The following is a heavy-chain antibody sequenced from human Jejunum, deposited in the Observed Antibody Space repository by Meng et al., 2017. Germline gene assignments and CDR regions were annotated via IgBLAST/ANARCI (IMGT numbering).Heavy chain of an antibody. D-gene: IGHD3-16*01. J-gene: IGHJ4*02. CDR2: ISHDGVNK. CDR3: ATRPGHSESWQLGARDY. CDR1: GITFSTYA. Sequence: GESLKISCAASGITFSTYAMYWVRQAPGKGLEWVAVISHDGVNKYYGDSVKGRFTVSRDNSKEMVYLQMESLKIEDTSVYYCATRPGHSESWQLGARDYWGQGTLVTVSS. V-gene: IGHV3-30*03.